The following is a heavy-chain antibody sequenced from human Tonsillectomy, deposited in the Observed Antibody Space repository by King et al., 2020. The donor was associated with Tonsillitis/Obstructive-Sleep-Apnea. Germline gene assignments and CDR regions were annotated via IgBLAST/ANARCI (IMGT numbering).Heavy chain of an antibody. V-gene: IGHV4-38-2*02. CDR2: IYHSGGT. CDR1: GYSISSGYY. J-gene: IGHJ4*02. Sequence: VQLQESGPGLVKPSETLSLTCTVSGYSISSGYYWGWIRQPPGKGLEWIGSIYHSGGTYYNPSLKSRVTISVDTSKNQFSLKLSSVTAADTAVYYCASGGFSGAVAAFDYWGQGTLVTVSS. D-gene: IGHD6-19*01. CDR3: ASGGFSGAVAAFDY.